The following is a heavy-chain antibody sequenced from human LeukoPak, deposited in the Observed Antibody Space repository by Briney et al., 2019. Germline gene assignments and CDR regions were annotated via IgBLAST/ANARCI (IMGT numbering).Heavy chain of an antibody. CDR1: GFTFISYG. Sequence: SGGSLRLSCAASGFTFISYGMHWVRQAPGKGLGWVAFIRYDESHKYYVGSVKGRFTISRDNSKNTLYLQMNSLRAEDTAVYYCAKGSGWEMSYYYYYMDVWGKGTTVTISS. V-gene: IGHV3-30*02. D-gene: IGHD1-26*01. J-gene: IGHJ6*03. CDR2: IRYDESHK. CDR3: AKGSGWEMSYYYYYMDV.